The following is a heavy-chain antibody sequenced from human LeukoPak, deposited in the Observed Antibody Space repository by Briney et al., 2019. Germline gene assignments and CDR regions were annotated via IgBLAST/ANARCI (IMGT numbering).Heavy chain of an antibody. Sequence: EASVKVSCKASGYTFTSYGISWVRQAPGQGLEWMGWISAYNVNANYAQKLQGRVTMTTDTSTSTAYMELRSLRSDDTAVYYCARDAGRNYFDYWGQGTLVTVSS. V-gene: IGHV1-18*01. CDR1: GYTFTSYG. J-gene: IGHJ4*02. CDR2: ISAYNVNA. CDR3: ARDAGRNYFDY.